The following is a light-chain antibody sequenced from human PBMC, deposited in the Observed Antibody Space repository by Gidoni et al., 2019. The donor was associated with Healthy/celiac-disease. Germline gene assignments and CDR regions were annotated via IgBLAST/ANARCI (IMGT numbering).Light chain of an antibody. CDR2: GAS. V-gene: IGKV3-20*01. CDR1: QSVSSSY. J-gene: IGKJ2*01. CDR3: QQYGSSPPYT. Sequence: EIVLTQSPGTLSLSPGERATLSCRASQSVSSSYLAWYQQKPCQAPRLLIYGASSRATGIPDRFSGSGSGTDFTLTIIRLEPEDFAVYYCQQYGSSPPYTFGQGTKLEIK.